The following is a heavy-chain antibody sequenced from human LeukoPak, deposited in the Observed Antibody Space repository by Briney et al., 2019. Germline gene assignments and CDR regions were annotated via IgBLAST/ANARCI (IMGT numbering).Heavy chain of an antibody. CDR3: ARLHVDIVATTPDY. D-gene: IGHD5-12*01. CDR1: GFTVSGNY. Sequence: PGGSLRLSCAASGFTVSGNYMSWIRQAPGKGLEWVSYISSSGSTIYYADSVKGRFTISRDNAKNSLYLQMNSLRAEDTAVYYCARLHVDIVATTPDYWGQGTLVTVSS. V-gene: IGHV3-11*01. J-gene: IGHJ4*02. CDR2: ISSSGSTI.